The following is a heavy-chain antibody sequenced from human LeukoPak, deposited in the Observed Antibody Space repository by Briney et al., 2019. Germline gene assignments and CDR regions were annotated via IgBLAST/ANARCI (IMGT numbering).Heavy chain of an antibody. V-gene: IGHV3-21*01. CDR3: ARTAGGLYSSSLNWFDP. CDR1: GFTFVAYE. D-gene: IGHD6-13*01. CDR2: ISSSSSYI. J-gene: IGHJ5*02. Sequence: GGSLRLSCAASGFTFVAYEVNWVRQAPGKGLEWVSSISSSSSYIYYADSVKGRFTISRDNAKNSLYLQMNSLRAEDTAVYYCARTAGGLYSSSLNWFDPWGQGTLVTVSS.